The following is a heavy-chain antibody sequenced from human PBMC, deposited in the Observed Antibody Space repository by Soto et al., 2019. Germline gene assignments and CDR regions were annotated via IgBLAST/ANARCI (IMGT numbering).Heavy chain of an antibody. V-gene: IGHV3-23*01. D-gene: IGHD6-19*01. CDR3: AKADGEQWLIPHLDN. CDR1: GFNFKKFA. J-gene: IGHJ4*02. CDR2: ISCCGGST. Sequence: EVQLLESGGGVVQPGGSLRLSCVASGFNFKKFAMAWVRQAPGEGLEWVSGISCCGGSTSYADSVKGRFSTARDDSKNTLSLQMNGLRVEDTAQYFCAKADGEQWLIPHLDNWSQGTLVTVS.